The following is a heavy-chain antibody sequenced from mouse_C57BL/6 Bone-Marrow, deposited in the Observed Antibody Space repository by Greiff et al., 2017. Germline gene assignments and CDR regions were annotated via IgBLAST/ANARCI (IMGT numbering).Heavy chain of an antibody. CDR1: GYTFTSYW. Sequence: QVHVKQSGPELVKPGASVKLSCKASGYTFTSYWMHWVKQRPGRGLEWIGRIDPTSGGTKYNEKFKSKATLTVDKPSSTAYMQLSSLTSGDSAVYYCAYDYDVEGAYWGQGTLVTVSA. J-gene: IGHJ3*01. CDR2: IDPTSGGT. V-gene: IGHV1-72*01. D-gene: IGHD2-4*01. CDR3: AYDYDVEGAY.